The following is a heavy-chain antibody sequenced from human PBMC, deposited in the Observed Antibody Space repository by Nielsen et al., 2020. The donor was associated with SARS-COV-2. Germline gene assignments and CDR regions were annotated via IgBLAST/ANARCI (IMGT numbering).Heavy chain of an antibody. CDR3: ARGLGKYYYYYGMDV. D-gene: IGHD4-23*01. CDR1: GYTFTGYY. Sequence: ASVKVSCKASGYTFTGYYMHWVRQAPGQGLEWMGRINPNSGGTNYAQKFQGRVTMTRDTSISTAYMELSRLRSDDTAVYYCARGLGKYYYYYGMDVWGQGTTVTVSS. CDR2: INPNSGGT. V-gene: IGHV1-2*06. J-gene: IGHJ6*02.